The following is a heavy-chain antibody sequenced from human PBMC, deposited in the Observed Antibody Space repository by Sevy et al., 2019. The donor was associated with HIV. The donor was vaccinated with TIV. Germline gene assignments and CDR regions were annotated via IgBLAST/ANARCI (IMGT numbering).Heavy chain of an antibody. CDR2: ISKSSSYI. CDR1: GSSFESFA. J-gene: IGHJ6*02. D-gene: IGHD3-10*01. V-gene: IGHV3-21*04. CDR3: TRGSGIDYYEKVMDL. Sequence: GGSLRLSCAASGSSFESFAMNWVRQAPGKGLEWVAYISKSSSYIYYADSVKGRFTISRDNAKNSLFLQMNSLGAEDTAIYYSTRGSGIDYYEKVMDLWGQGTTVTVSS.